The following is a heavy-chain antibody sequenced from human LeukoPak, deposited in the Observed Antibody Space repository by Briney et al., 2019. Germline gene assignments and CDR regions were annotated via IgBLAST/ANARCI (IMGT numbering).Heavy chain of an antibody. Sequence: SLRLSCAASGFTFDDYAMHWVRQAPGEGLEWVSGISWNSGSIGYAVSVKGRFTTSRDDAKNSLYLQMNRLRAEDTAVYYCAKRRREWELLTPIDYWSQATLVSVAS. CDR3: AKRRREWELLTPIDY. CDR1: GFTFDDYA. CDR2: ISWNSGSI. V-gene: IGHV3-9*01. J-gene: IGHJ4*02. D-gene: IGHD1-26*01.